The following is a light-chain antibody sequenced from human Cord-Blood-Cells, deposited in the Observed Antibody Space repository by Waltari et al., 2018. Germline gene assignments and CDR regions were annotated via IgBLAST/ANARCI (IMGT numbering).Light chain of an antibody. J-gene: IGKJ1*01. CDR1: QSVSSSY. CDR3: QQYGSSPQT. V-gene: IGKV3-20*01. CDR2: GAS. Sequence: EIVLTQSPGTLSLSPGERATFSCRASQSVSSSYLAWYQQKPGQAPRLLIYGASSRATGIPDRFSGSGSGTDFTLTISRLEPEDFAVYYFQQYGSSPQTFGQGTKVEIK.